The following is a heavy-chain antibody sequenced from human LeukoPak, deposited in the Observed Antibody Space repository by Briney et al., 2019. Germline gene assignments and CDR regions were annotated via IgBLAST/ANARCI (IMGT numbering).Heavy chain of an antibody. V-gene: IGHV3-30-3*01. CDR2: ISYDGSNK. CDR3: ARDGGVYSSGWFFDY. D-gene: IGHD6-19*01. J-gene: IGHJ4*02. CDR1: GFTFSSYA. Sequence: PGGSRRLSCAASGFTFSSYAMHWVRQAPGKGLEWVAVISYDGSNKYYADSVKGRFTISRDNSKNTLYLQMNSLRAEDTAVYYCARDGGVYSSGWFFDYWGQGTLVTVSS.